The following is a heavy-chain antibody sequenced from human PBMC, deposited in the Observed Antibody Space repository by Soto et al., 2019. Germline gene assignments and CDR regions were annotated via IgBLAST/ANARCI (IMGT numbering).Heavy chain of an antibody. D-gene: IGHD6-19*01. CDR2: IYYSGST. Sequence: SETLSLTCTVSGGSISSSSYYWCWIRQPPGKGLEWIGNIYYSGSTYYNPSLKSRVTISLDTFKNQFSLKLSSVTAADTTVYYCARRVYSSGWYFDYWGQGTLVTVS. CDR3: ARRVYSSGWYFDY. CDR1: GGSISSSSYY. J-gene: IGHJ4*02. V-gene: IGHV4-39*01.